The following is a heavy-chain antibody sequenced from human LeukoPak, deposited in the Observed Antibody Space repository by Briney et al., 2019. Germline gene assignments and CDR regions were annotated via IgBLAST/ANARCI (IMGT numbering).Heavy chain of an antibody. CDR2: IYYSGST. Sequence: PSETLSLTCTVSGGSISSGGYYWSWIRQHPGTGLEWIGYIYYSGSTYYNPSLKSRVTISVDTSKNQFSLKLSSVTAADTAVYYCARDDTYSGFDYWGQGTLVTVSS. CDR3: ARDDTYSGFDY. CDR1: GGSISSGGYY. V-gene: IGHV4-31*03. J-gene: IGHJ4*02. D-gene: IGHD4-11*01.